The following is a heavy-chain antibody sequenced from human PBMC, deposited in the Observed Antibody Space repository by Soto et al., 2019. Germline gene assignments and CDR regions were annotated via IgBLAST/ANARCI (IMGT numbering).Heavy chain of an antibody. Sequence: ASVKFSCKVSGYTLTELSMHWVRQAPGKGLEWMGGFDPEDGETIYAQKFQGRVTMTEDTSTDTAYMELSSLRSEDTAVYYCATEGYYYDSSGYYRFDYWGQGTLVTVSS. D-gene: IGHD3-22*01. J-gene: IGHJ4*02. V-gene: IGHV1-24*01. CDR2: FDPEDGET. CDR3: ATEGYYYDSSGYYRFDY. CDR1: GYTLTELS.